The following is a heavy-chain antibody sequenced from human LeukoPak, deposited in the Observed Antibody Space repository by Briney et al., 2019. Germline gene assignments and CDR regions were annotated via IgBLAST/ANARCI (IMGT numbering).Heavy chain of an antibody. CDR3: AREVTTSYYYYYMDV. J-gene: IGHJ6*03. Sequence: SETLSLTCTVSGGSISSHYWSWIRQPPAKGLAWIGYIYYSGSTNYNPSLKSRVTISVDTSKNQFSLKLSSVTAADTAVYYCAREVTTSYYYYYMDVWGKGTTVTVSS. V-gene: IGHV4-59*11. CDR1: GGSISSHY. CDR2: IYYSGST. D-gene: IGHD4-11*01.